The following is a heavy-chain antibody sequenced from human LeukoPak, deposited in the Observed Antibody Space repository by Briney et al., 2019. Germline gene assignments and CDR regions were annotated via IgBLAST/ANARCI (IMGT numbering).Heavy chain of an antibody. D-gene: IGHD2-2*03. Sequence: ASVKVSCTASGYTFTSYGISWVRQAPGQGLEWMGWISAYNGNTNYAQKLQGRVTMTTDTSTSTAYMELRSLRSDDTAVYYCARALDIVVVPADNWFDPWGQGTLVTVSS. V-gene: IGHV1-18*01. CDR1: GYTFTSYG. CDR2: ISAYNGNT. J-gene: IGHJ5*02. CDR3: ARALDIVVVPADNWFDP.